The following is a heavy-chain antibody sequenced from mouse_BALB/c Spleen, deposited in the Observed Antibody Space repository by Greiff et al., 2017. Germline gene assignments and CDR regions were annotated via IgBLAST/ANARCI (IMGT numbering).Heavy chain of an antibody. CDR3: ARSPDYGGFAY. V-gene: IGHV3-2*02. CDR1: GYSITSDYA. Sequence: EVQLQESGPGLVKPSQSLSLTCTVTGYSITSDYAWNWIRQFPGNKLEWMGYISYSGSTSYNPSLKSRISITRDTSKNQFFLQLNSVTTEDTATYYCARSPDYGGFAYWGQGTLVTVSA. D-gene: IGHD1-1*01. J-gene: IGHJ3*01. CDR2: ISYSGST.